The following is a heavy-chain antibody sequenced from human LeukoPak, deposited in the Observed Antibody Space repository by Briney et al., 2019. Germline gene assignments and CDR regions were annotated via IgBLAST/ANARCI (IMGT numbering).Heavy chain of an antibody. V-gene: IGHV1-2*04. CDR2: IIPNTGVT. D-gene: IGHD6-13*01. CDR3: ARELHSSWFDY. J-gene: IGHJ4*02. CDR1: GYAFTDCH. Sequence: ASVKVSCKASGYAFTDCHVHWVRQAPGQGLEWMGWIIPNTGVTKYAQKFEGWVTITRDTSISTAYMALSRLRSDDTAIYYRARELHSSWFDYWGQGTLVTVSS.